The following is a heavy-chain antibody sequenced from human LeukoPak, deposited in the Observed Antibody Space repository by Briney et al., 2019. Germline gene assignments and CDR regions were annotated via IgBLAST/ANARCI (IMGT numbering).Heavy chain of an antibody. J-gene: IGHJ4*02. V-gene: IGHV3-48*01. Sequence: GGSLRLSCAASGLSFSRYNMNWVRQAPGKGPEWISYISASSGRIYYADSVQGRFTISRDNAKNSLYLQMNSLRVEDTAVYYCARDRRGYYYDGNAFYFDYWGQGTQVTVST. CDR3: ARDRRGYYYDGNAFYFDY. CDR1: GLSFSRYN. CDR2: ISASSGRI. D-gene: IGHD3-22*01.